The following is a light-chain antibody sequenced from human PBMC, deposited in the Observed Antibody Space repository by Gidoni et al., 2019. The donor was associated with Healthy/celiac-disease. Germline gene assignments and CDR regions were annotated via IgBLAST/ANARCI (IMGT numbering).Light chain of an antibody. CDR3: SSYTSSSTPYV. CDR1: SSDVGDYNY. J-gene: IGLJ1*01. Sequence: QSALTQPASVSGSPGQSLTISCTGTSSDVGDYNYVSWYQQHPGKAPKLMIYEVSNRPSGVSNRFSGSKSGNTAALTISGLQAEDEADYYCSSYTSSSTPYVFGTGTKVTVL. CDR2: EVS. V-gene: IGLV2-14*01.